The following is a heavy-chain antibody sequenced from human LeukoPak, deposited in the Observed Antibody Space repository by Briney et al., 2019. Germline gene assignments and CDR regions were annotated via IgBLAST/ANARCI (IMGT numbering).Heavy chain of an antibody. Sequence: ASVKVSCKASGYTFTRYGITWMRQAPGQGLEWVGWISAYNGETNFAQKVQGRVTMTTDTSTSTAYMELRSLRSDDTAVYYCARLAEDIVVVPAADNWFDPWGQGTLVTVSS. CDR1: GYTFTRYG. D-gene: IGHD2-2*01. CDR2: ISAYNGET. CDR3: ARLAEDIVVVPAADNWFDP. V-gene: IGHV1-18*01. J-gene: IGHJ5*02.